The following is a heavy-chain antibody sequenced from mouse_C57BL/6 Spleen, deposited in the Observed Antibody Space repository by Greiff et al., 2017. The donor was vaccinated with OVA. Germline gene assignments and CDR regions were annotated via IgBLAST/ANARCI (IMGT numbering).Heavy chain of an antibody. J-gene: IGHJ2*01. Sequence: VQLQQSGPELVKPGASVTISCTASGYAFSSSWMHWVKQRPGKGLEWIGRIYPGDGDTNYNGMFKGKATLTADTSSSTAYMQVINLTSDDSAVYFYAKKEFDDWGKGTTLTVSS. CDR1: GYAFSSSW. CDR3: AKKEFDD. V-gene: IGHV1-82*01. CDR2: IYPGDGDT.